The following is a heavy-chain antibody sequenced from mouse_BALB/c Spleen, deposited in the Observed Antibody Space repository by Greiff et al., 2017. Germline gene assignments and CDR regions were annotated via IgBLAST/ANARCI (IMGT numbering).Heavy chain of an antibody. CDR3: ARDYRYEAWFAY. J-gene: IGHJ3*01. CDR2: ISSGSSTI. D-gene: IGHD2-14*01. CDR1: GFTFSSFG. V-gene: IGHV5-17*02. Sequence: EVKLVESGGGLVQPGGSRKLSCAASGFTFSSFGMHWVRQAPEKGLEWVAYISSGSSTIYYADTVKGRFTISRDNPKNTLFLQMTSLRSEDTAMYYCARDYRYEAWFAYWGQGTLVTVSA.